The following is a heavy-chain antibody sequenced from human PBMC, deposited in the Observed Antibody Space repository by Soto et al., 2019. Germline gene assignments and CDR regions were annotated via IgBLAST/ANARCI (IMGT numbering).Heavy chain of an antibody. CDR3: ARTFSGSWSRYYYYGMDV. D-gene: IGHD3-22*01. CDR2: ISYDGSNK. CDR1: GFTFSSYA. Sequence: QVQLVESGGGVVQPGRSLRLSCAASGFTFSSYAMHWVRQAPGKGLEWVAVISYDGSNKYYADSVKGRFTISRDNSKNTLYLQMNSLRAEDTAVYYCARTFSGSWSRYYYYGMDVW. V-gene: IGHV3-30-3*01. J-gene: IGHJ6*01.